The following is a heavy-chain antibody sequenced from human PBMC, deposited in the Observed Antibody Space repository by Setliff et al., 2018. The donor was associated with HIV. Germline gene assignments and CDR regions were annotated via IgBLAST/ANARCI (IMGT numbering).Heavy chain of an antibody. D-gene: IGHD6-19*01. Sequence: PGGSLRLSCAVSGFSFSDYFMTWIRQAPGKGLEWVSYISGSGGVMAYADSVKGRFTISRDNAKNSMYLQMNSLRVEDTATYYCARGILPVAGTCFDSWGQGTLVTVSS. J-gene: IGHJ4*02. V-gene: IGHV3-11*01. CDR1: GFSFSDYF. CDR2: ISGSGGVM. CDR3: ARGILPVAGTCFDS.